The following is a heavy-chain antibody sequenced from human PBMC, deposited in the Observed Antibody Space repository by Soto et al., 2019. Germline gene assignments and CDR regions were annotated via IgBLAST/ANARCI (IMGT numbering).Heavy chain of an antibody. CDR3: ARDYYGGKLEDYFDI. Sequence: EVQLVESGGGLVKPGGSLRLSCAASGFTFSSYSMNWDRQAPGQGLEWVSSISSRSRYNYYPDSVKGRFTIARDNAKNALYLQMKSLRAGDTAVYYCARDYYGGKLEDYFDIWGQGTMVTVSS. D-gene: IGHD4-17*01. J-gene: IGHJ3*02. CDR1: GFTFSSYS. CDR2: ISSRSRYN. V-gene: IGHV3-21*01.